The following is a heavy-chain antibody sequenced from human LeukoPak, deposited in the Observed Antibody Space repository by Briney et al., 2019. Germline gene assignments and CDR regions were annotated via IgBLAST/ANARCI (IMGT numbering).Heavy chain of an antibody. CDR1: GGSISSSSYY. J-gene: IGHJ4*02. Sequence: SETLSLTCTVSGGSISSSSYYWGWIRQPPGKGLEWIGSIYHSGSTYYNPSLKSRVTISVDTSKNQFSLKLSSVTAADTAVYYCATTIAVADNFDYWGQGTLVTVSS. D-gene: IGHD6-19*01. CDR3: ATTIAVADNFDY. V-gene: IGHV4-39*07. CDR2: IYHSGST.